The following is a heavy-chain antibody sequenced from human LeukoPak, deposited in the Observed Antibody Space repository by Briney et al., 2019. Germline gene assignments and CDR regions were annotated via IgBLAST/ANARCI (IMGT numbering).Heavy chain of an antibody. CDR1: GGSISSGGYY. V-gene: IGHV4-31*03. CDR2: IYYSGST. Sequence: SQTLSLTCTVSGGSISSGGYYWSWIRQHPGKGLEWIGYIYYSGSTNYNPSLKSRVTISVDTSKNRFSLKLSSVTAADTAVYYCARSGARGYTYGPRRYYGMDVWGQGTTVTVSS. D-gene: IGHD5-18*01. CDR3: ARSGARGYTYGPRRYYGMDV. J-gene: IGHJ6*02.